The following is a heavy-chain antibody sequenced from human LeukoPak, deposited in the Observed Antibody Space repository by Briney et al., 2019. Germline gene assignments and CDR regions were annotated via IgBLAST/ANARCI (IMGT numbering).Heavy chain of an antibody. D-gene: IGHD6-19*01. V-gene: IGHV4-39*01. Sequence: PSETLSLTCTVSGGSVSSSSYYWGWIRQPPGKGLEWIVSIFYSETTYYSPSLKSRITISVYTATNQFSLKLSPVIAEDTVVYFCARGQWLVPLDFWGQGILVTVSS. J-gene: IGHJ4*02. CDR1: GGSVSSSSYY. CDR3: ARGQWLVPLDF. CDR2: IFYSETT.